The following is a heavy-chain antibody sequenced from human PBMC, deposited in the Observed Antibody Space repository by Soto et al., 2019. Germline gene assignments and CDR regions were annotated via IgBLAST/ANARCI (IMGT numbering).Heavy chain of an antibody. V-gene: IGHV4-39*01. D-gene: IGHD2-21*02. CDR2: IYYSGST. J-gene: IGHJ6*02. CDR3: ARRLLPGYYGMDV. Sequence: QLQLQESGPGLVKPSETLSLTCTVSGGSISSSSYYWGWIRQSPGKGLEWIGSIYYSGSTYYNPSLKSRVTISVDTSKNQFSLKLSSVTAADTAVYYCARRLLPGYYGMDVWGQGTTVTVSS. CDR1: GGSISSSSYY.